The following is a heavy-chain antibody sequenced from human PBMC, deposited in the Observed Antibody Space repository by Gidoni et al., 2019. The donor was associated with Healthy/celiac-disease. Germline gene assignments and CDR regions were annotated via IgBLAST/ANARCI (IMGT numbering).Heavy chain of an antibody. D-gene: IGHD2-15*01. Sequence: QVQLQQWGAGLLKPSETLSLTCAVYGGSFSGYYWSWIRQPPGKGLEWIGEINHSGSTNYNPSLKSRVTISVDTSKNQFSLKLSSVTAADTAVYYCARGPPPTHCSGGSCYAEYFQHWGQGTLVTVSS. V-gene: IGHV4-34*01. CDR3: ARGPPPTHCSGGSCYAEYFQH. CDR2: INHSGST. CDR1: GGSFSGYY. J-gene: IGHJ1*01.